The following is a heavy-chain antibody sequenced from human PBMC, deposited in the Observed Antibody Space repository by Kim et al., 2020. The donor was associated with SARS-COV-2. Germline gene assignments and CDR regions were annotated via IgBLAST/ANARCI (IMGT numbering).Heavy chain of an antibody. CDR2: INHSGST. CDR3: ARRYPYYYDSSGNGGFDY. J-gene: IGHJ4*02. Sequence: SETLSLTCAVYGGSFSGYYWSWIRQPPGKGLEWIGEINHSGSTNYNPSLKSRVTISVDTSKNQFSLKLSSVTAADTAVYYCARRYPYYYDSSGNGGFDYWGQGTLVTVSS. D-gene: IGHD3-22*01. CDR1: GGSFSGYY. V-gene: IGHV4-34*01.